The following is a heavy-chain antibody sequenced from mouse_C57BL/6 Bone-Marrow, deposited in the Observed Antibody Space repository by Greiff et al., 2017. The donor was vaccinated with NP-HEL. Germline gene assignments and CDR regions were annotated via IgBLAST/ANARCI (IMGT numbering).Heavy chain of an antibody. D-gene: IGHD2-3*01. J-gene: IGHJ3*01. Sequence: VQLKQSGPELVKPGASVKISCKASGYSFTDYNMNWVKQSHGKSLEWIGVINPNYGTTSYNQKFKGKATLTVDQSSSTAYMQLNSLTSEDSAVYYCASKSIYDGYYWFAYWGQGTLVTVSA. CDR1: GYSFTDYN. CDR2: INPNYGTT. CDR3: ASKSIYDGYYWFAY. V-gene: IGHV1-39*01.